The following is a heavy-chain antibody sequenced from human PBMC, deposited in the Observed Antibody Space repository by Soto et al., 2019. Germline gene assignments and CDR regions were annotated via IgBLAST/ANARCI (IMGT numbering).Heavy chain of an antibody. Sequence: PSETLSLTCTVSGGSISSYYWSWIRQPPGKGLEWIGYIYYSGSTNYNPSLKSRVTISVDTSKNQFSLKLSSVTAADTAVYYCARAYSYGDYFDYWGQGTLVTVSS. CDR3: ARAYSYGDYFDY. D-gene: IGHD5-18*01. CDR1: GGSISSYY. CDR2: IYYSGST. V-gene: IGHV4-59*01. J-gene: IGHJ4*02.